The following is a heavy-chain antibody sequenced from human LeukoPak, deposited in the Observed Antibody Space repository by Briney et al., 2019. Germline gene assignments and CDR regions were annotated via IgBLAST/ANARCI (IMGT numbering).Heavy chain of an antibody. CDR2: INHSGST. CDR1: GGSFSGYY. V-gene: IGHV4-34*01. D-gene: IGHD3-10*01. Sequence: SETLSLTCAVYGGSFSGYYWSWIRQPPGKGLEWIGEINHSGSTNYNPSLKSRVTMSVDTSKNQFSLKLSSVTAADTAVYYCAATDVLLWFGELLTLDYWGQGTLVTVSS. J-gene: IGHJ4*02. CDR3: AATDVLLWFGELLTLDY.